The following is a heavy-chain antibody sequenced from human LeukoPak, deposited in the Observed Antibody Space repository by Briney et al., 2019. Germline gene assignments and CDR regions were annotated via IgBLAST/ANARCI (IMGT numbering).Heavy chain of an antibody. CDR1: GITLSNYG. D-gene: IGHD3-22*01. V-gene: IGHV3-23*01. Sequence: GGSLRLSCAVSGITLSNYGTSWVRQAPGKGLEWVAGISDSGGSTNYADSVKGRFTISRDNPKNTLYLQMNSLRAEDTAVYFCAKRGVVIRVILVGFHKEAYYFDSWGQGALVTVSS. J-gene: IGHJ4*02. CDR2: ISDSGGST. CDR3: AKRGVVIRVILVGFHKEAYYFDS.